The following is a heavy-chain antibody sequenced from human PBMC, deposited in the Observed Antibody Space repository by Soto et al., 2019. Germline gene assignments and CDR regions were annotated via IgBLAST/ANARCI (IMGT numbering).Heavy chain of an antibody. J-gene: IGHJ5*02. Sequence: GGSLRLSCAASGFTFSSYGMHWVRQAPGKGLEWVAVISYDGSNKYYADSVKGRFTISRDNSKNTLYLQMNSLRAEDTAVYYCAKAGDRGEQKNWFDPWGQGTLVTVSS. CDR2: ISYDGSNK. CDR1: GFTFSSYG. CDR3: AKAGDRGEQKNWFDP. D-gene: IGHD3-10*01. V-gene: IGHV3-30*18.